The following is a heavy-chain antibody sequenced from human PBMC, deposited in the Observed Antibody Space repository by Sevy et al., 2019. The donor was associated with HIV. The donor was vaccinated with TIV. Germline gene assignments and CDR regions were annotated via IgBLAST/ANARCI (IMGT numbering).Heavy chain of an antibody. D-gene: IGHD3-10*01. CDR1: GFTFSSYW. Sequence: GGSLRLSCAASGFTFSSYWMQWVRRAPGKGLVWVSGISGDGSSTNYADSVKGRFTISRDNAKNTLYLQMNSLRAEDTAVYYCEAAYFGSGNYYRHYFDYWGQGSLITVSS. J-gene: IGHJ4*02. CDR3: EAAYFGSGNYYRHYFDY. V-gene: IGHV3-74*01. CDR2: ISGDGSST.